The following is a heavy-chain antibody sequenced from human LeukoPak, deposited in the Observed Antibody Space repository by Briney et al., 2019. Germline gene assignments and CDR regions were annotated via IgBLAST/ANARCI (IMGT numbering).Heavy chain of an antibody. D-gene: IGHD2-2*01. CDR3: ARHIVVVPAATGESDAFDI. J-gene: IGHJ3*02. CDR1: GGSISNYY. Sequence: PSETLSLTCTVSGGSISNYYWSWIRQPPGKGLEWIGYIYYSRSTNYSPSLKSRVTISVDTSKNQFSLKLSSVTAADTAVYYCARHIVVVPAATGESDAFDIWGQGTMVTVSS. CDR2: IYYSRST. V-gene: IGHV4-59*01.